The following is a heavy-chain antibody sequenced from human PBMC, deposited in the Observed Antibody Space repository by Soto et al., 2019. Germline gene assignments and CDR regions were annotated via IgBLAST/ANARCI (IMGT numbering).Heavy chain of an antibody. Sequence: EVQLVESGGVLIKPGGSLRLSCAASGFTFSDEWMNWVRQAPGKGLEWVGSIKNKPNGETTDYAAPVKGRFTISRDDSESRLYLQMNNLKTDDTALYYCTRGNYGAFHHWGQGTLVTVSS. D-gene: IGHD4-17*01. V-gene: IGHV3-15*07. CDR2: IKNKPNGETT. J-gene: IGHJ3*01. CDR1: GFTFSDEW. CDR3: TRGNYGAFHH.